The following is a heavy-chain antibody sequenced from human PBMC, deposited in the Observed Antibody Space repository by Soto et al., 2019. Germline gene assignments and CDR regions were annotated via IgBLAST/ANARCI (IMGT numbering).Heavy chain of an antibody. J-gene: IGHJ4*02. D-gene: IGHD6-19*01. Sequence: EVQLLESGGGLVQPGGSLRLSCAASGFTFSSYAMAWVGQAPGKGLEWVSGISGSGASTYYADSVKGRFTISRDNSKNTLYLEMKSLRAVDSAVYYCAKGSSGWYKAPFDYWGQGALVTVSS. CDR2: ISGSGAST. CDR1: GFTFSSYA. CDR3: AKGSSGWYKAPFDY. V-gene: IGHV3-23*01.